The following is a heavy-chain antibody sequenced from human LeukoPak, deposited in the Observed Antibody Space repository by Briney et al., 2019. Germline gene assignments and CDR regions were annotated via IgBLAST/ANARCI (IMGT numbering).Heavy chain of an antibody. D-gene: IGHD3-22*01. Sequence: GGSLRLSCAASGFTFSSYWMSWVRQAPGKGLEWVSYISSSSSTIYYADSVKGRFTISRDNAKNSLYLQMNSLRAEDTAVYYCARENYYDSSGYYYTPYYFDYWGQGTLVTVSS. V-gene: IGHV3-48*04. J-gene: IGHJ4*02. CDR3: ARENYYDSSGYYYTPYYFDY. CDR1: GFTFSSYW. CDR2: ISSSSSTI.